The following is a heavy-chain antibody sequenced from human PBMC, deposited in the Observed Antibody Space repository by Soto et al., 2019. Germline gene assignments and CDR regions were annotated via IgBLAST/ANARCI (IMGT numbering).Heavy chain of an antibody. CDR2: INHSGST. CDR1: GGSFSGYY. D-gene: IGHD3-10*01. V-gene: IGHV4-34*01. Sequence: PSETLSLTCAVYGGSFSGYYWSWIRQPPGKGLEWIGEINHSGSTNYNPSLKSRVTISVDTSKNQFSLKLSSVTAADTAVYYCARVTSFYYGSGSLYYYYCMDVWGQGTTVTVSS. J-gene: IGHJ6*02. CDR3: ARVTSFYYGSGSLYYYYCMDV.